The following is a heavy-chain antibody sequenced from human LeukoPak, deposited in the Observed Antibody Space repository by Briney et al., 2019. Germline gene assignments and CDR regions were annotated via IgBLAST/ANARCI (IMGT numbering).Heavy chain of an antibody. CDR2: IYSTGST. Sequence: SDTLSLTCTVSGGSISRYYSSWIRQPAGKGLESIGRIYSTGSTNYNPSLKSRVTMSVDTSKNQFSLRLRSVTAADTAVYYCARQIASAGTAGFDFWGQGALVTVSS. D-gene: IGHD6-13*01. CDR1: GGSISRYY. CDR3: ARQIASAGTAGFDF. V-gene: IGHV4-4*07. J-gene: IGHJ4*02.